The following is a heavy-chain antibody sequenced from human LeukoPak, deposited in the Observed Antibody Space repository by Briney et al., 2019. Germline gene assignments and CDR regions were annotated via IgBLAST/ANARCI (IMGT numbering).Heavy chain of an antibody. CDR3: ARVAFKYYYGSGSYSKGFDP. CDR2: INPSGGST. Sequence: ASVKVSSKACGYTFTSYYMHCVRQAPGQGLEWMGVINPSGGSTSYAQKFQGRVTMTRNTSISTAYMELSSLRSEDTAVYYCARVAFKYYYGSGSYSKGFDPWGQGTLVTVSS. V-gene: IGHV1-46*01. CDR1: GYTFTSYY. J-gene: IGHJ5*02. D-gene: IGHD3-10*01.